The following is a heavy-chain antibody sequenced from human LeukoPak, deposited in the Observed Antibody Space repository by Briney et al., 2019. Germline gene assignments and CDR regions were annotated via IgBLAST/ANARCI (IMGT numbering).Heavy chain of an antibody. CDR3: AKGVVDRGADC. CDR2: VIDSGKDR. D-gene: IGHD2-15*01. CDR1: GFSFSRNA. V-gene: IGHV3-23*01. Sequence: GSLRLSCAASGFSFSRNAMTWVRQAPGMGLEWVSSVIDSGKDRYYAGSVKGRFTISRDNSKDTLYLQMNSLRVEDTAVYYCAKGVVDRGADCWGQGALVTVSS. J-gene: IGHJ4*02.